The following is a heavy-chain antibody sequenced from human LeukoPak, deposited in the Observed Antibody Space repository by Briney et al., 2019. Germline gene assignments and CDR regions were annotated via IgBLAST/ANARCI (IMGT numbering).Heavy chain of an antibody. J-gene: IGHJ4*02. Sequence: GGSLRLSCAASGFTFSSYAMIWVRQAPGKGLEWVSTISGSGGSTYYADSVKGRFTISRDNSKDTVYLQLNSLRAEDTAVYYCAKDSRSLPYCFDFWGQGTLVTVSS. CDR2: ISGSGGST. CDR1: GFTFSSYA. CDR3: AKDSRSLPYCFDF. V-gene: IGHV3-23*01.